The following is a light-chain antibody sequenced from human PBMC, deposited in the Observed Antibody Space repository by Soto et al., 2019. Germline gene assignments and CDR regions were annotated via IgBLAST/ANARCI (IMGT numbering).Light chain of an antibody. CDR1: QSISSG. Sequence: DIQMTQSPSTLSASVGDRVTITCRASQSISSGLAWYQQKPGKAPKLLIYKASFLESGVPSRFSGSGSGTEFTLTISSLQPDDFTTYYCQQYNSYPWTFGQGTKVEVK. CDR2: KAS. V-gene: IGKV1-5*03. CDR3: QQYNSYPWT. J-gene: IGKJ1*01.